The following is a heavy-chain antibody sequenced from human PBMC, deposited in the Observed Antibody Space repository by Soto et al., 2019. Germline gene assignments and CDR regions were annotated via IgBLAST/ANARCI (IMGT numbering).Heavy chain of an antibody. J-gene: IGHJ5*02. CDR2: IWYDGSNK. V-gene: IGHV3-33*01. D-gene: IGHD5-18*01. CDR3: AREGRGYSYGADFDG. CDR1: GFTFSSYG. Sequence: QVPLVESGGGVVQPGRSLRLSCAASGFTFSSYGMHWVRQAPGKGLEWVAVIWYDGSNKYYADSVKGRFTISRDNSKNTLYLQMNSLRAEDTAVYYCAREGRGYSYGADFDGWGQGTLVTVSS.